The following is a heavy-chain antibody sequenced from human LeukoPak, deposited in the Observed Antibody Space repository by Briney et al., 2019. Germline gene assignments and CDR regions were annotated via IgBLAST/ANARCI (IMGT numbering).Heavy chain of an antibody. CDR3: ASSNLAYCGGDCYSAFDY. J-gene: IGHJ4*02. CDR2: IIPIFGTA. V-gene: IGHV1-69*05. CDR1: GGTFSSYA. D-gene: IGHD2-21*02. Sequence: GSSVKVSCKASGGTFSSYAISWVRQAPGQGLEWMGRIIPIFGTANYAQKSQGRVTITTDESTSTAYMELSSLRSEDTAVYYCASSNLAYCGGDCYSAFDYWGQGTLVTVSS.